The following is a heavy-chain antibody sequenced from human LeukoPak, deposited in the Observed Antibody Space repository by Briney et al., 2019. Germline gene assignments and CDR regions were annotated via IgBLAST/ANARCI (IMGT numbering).Heavy chain of an antibody. CDR1: GFTFSSYS. J-gene: IGHJ4*02. CDR3: ARDDRYSYGYSQSGHFDY. CDR2: ISSTSNYI. Sequence: PGGSLRLSCAASGFTFSSYSMNWVRQAPGKGLEWVSSISSTSNYIYYADSVKGRFTISRDNAKTSLYLQMNSLRAEDTAVYYCARDDRYSYGYSQSGHFDYWGQGILVTVPS. D-gene: IGHD5-18*01. V-gene: IGHV3-21*01.